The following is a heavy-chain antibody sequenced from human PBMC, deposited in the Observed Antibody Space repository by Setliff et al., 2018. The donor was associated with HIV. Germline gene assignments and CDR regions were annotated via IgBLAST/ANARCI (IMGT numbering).Heavy chain of an antibody. Sequence: ETLSLTCAVYGESLSGYYWSWIRQPPGKGLEWVGEITHRGSTNYNPSLQSRVTTSVDTSKNQFSLKLSSVTVADTALYYCGRDEHGFNSNWYGVDWGQGTLVTVSS. V-gene: IGHV4-34*01. J-gene: IGHJ4*02. D-gene: IGHD6-13*01. CDR3: GRDEHGFNSNWYGVD. CDR2: ITHRGST. CDR1: GESLSGYY.